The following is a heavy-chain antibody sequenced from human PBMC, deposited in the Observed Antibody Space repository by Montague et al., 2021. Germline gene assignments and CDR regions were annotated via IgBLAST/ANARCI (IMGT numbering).Heavy chain of an antibody. V-gene: IGHV4-59*08. J-gene: IGHJ4*02. CDR3: ARRLGISAPFDY. Sequence: SETLSLTCTVTGGSISEFYWSWIRQSPEKGLEWIGYIYDSGTTNYNPSLKSRVTISADTSMNQFSLNLRSVTAADTAAYFCARRLGISAPFDYWGQGTLVTVSS. D-gene: IGHD7-27*01. CDR2: IYDSGTT. CDR1: GGSISEFY.